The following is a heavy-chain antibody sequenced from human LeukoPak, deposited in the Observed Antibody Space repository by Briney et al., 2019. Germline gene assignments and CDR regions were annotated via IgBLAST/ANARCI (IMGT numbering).Heavy chain of an antibody. Sequence: GGSLRLSCAASGFTFSSNWMHWVRQAPGKGLVWVSRINEDGSTTNYADSVKGRSTIFRDNAKNTLYLQMNSLTAEDTAIYYCARYLSGWYYFDYWGQGTLVTVSS. CDR3: ARYLSGWYYFDY. CDR1: GFTFSSNW. J-gene: IGHJ4*02. V-gene: IGHV3-74*01. D-gene: IGHD6-19*01. CDR2: INEDGSTT.